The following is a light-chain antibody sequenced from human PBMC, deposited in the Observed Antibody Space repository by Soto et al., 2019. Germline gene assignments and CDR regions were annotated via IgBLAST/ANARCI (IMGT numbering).Light chain of an antibody. Sequence: QSVLTQPPSASGTPGQRVSISCSGSSSNIGSNSVQWHQQLPGTAPNLLICADNQRPSGVPDRFSGSKSGTSASLAITGLQSGDEADYYCAAWDDSLNGFVFGTGTKVTVL. V-gene: IGLV1-44*01. CDR1: SSNIGSNS. CDR3: AAWDDSLNGFV. J-gene: IGLJ1*01. CDR2: ADN.